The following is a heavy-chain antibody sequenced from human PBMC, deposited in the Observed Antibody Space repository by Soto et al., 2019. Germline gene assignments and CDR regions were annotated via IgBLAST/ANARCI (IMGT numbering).Heavy chain of an antibody. Sequence: EVHLVESGGGLVQPGGSLRLSCAASGFTFDTYTMHWVRQASGKGLEWVSSISSSSTTIYYADSMKGRFTISRDNAKHSLYLQMNSLRADDTAVYFCARDGSGPIDYWGQGTLVTVSS. CDR3: ARDGSGPIDY. J-gene: IGHJ4*02. CDR2: ISSSSTTI. CDR1: GFTFDTYT. V-gene: IGHV3-48*01.